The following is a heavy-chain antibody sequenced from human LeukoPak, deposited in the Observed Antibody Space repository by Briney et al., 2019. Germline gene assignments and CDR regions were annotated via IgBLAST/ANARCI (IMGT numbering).Heavy chain of an antibody. CDR2: INPSGGST. Sequence: ASVRVSCKASGYTFTSYYMHWVRQAPGQGLEWMGIINPSGGSTSYAQKFQGRVTMTRDTSTSTVYMELSSLRSEDTAVYYCARDKWELRGGGDYYYGMDVWGQGTTVTVSS. CDR3: ARDKWELRGGGDYYYGMDV. CDR1: GYTFTSYY. V-gene: IGHV1-46*01. J-gene: IGHJ6*02. D-gene: IGHD1-26*01.